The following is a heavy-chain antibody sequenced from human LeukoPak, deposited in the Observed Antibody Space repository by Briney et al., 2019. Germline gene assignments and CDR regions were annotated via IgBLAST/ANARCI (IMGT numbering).Heavy chain of an antibody. CDR3: AKDLDSSGWYGYFQH. Sequence: GGSLRLSCAASGFTFSSYAMSWVRQAPGKGLEWVSAIGGSGGSTYYADSVKGRFTISRDNSKNTLYLQMNSLRAEDTAVYYCAKDLDSSGWYGYFQHWGQGTLVTVSS. V-gene: IGHV3-23*01. CDR1: GFTFSSYA. CDR2: IGGSGGST. D-gene: IGHD6-19*01. J-gene: IGHJ1*01.